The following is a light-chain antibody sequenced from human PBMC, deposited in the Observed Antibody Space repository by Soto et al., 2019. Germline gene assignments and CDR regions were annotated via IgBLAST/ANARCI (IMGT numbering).Light chain of an antibody. CDR1: SSDVGGYNY. J-gene: IGLJ1*01. CDR2: DVS. V-gene: IGLV2-11*01. Sequence: QSVLTQPRSVSGSPGQSVTISCTGTSSDVGGYNYVSWYQQHPGKAPKLMIYDVSKRPSGVPDRFSGSKSGNTASLTISGLQADDEADYYCCSYAGSYYVFGTGTKLTV. CDR3: CSYAGSYYV.